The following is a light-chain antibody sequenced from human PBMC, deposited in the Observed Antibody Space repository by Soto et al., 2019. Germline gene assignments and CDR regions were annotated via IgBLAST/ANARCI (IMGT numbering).Light chain of an antibody. CDR1: QYVTGSY. CDR2: GAS. V-gene: IGKV3-15*01. CDR3: QQYNNWPLT. J-gene: IGKJ5*01. Sequence: ETVLTQSLGTLSLSPGESATLSCRASQYVTGSYLAWYQQKPGQAPRLLIYGASSRATGIPARFSGSGSGTEFTLTISSLQSEDFAVYHCQQYNNWPLTFGQGTKLEI.